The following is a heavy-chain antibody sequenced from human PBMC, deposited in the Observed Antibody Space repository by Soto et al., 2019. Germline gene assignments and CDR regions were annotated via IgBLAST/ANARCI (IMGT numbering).Heavy chain of an antibody. J-gene: IGHJ4*02. CDR3: ERDRVCSSTRCSPGVFDY. V-gene: IGHV1-69*06. Sequence: QVQLVQSGAEVKKPGSSVKVSCKASGGTFSSYAISWVRQAPGQGLEWMGGIIPIFGTANYAQKFQGRVTITANKSPPKAYVELSILRSEDTAVYYCERDRVCSSTRCSPGVFDYWGQGTLVTVSS. D-gene: IGHD2-2*01. CDR1: GGTFSSYA. CDR2: IIPIFGTA.